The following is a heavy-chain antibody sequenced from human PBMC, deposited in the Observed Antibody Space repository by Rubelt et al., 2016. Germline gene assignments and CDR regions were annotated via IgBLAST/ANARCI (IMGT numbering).Heavy chain of an antibody. V-gene: IGHV3-48*02. D-gene: IGHD5-12*01. CDR2: ISSSSSTI. J-gene: IGHJ4*02. CDR1: GFTFSSYS. Sequence: EVQLVESGGGLVQPGGSLRLYCAASGFTFSSYSMNWVRQAPGKGLEWVSYISSSSSTIYYAESVKGRFTISRDNAKNSLYLQMNSLRDEDTAVYYCARGYSGYGTYYFDYWGQGTLVTVSS. CDR3: ARGYSGYGTYYFDY.